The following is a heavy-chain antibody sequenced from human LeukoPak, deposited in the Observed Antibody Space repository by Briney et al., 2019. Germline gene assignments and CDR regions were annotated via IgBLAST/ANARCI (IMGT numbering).Heavy chain of an antibody. J-gene: IGHJ4*02. V-gene: IGHV4-38-2*02. CDR3: ARVARCTSCFDVDY. CDR1: GYSITSAYY. CDR2: FFLKGST. Sequence: SETLSLTCTVSGYSITSAYYWGWIRPPPGKGLEWIGSFFLKGSTYYNPSLKSRVTISVDTSKNQFSLTLSSVTAADTAVYYCARVARCTSCFDVDYWGQGTLVTVSS. D-gene: IGHD2-2*01.